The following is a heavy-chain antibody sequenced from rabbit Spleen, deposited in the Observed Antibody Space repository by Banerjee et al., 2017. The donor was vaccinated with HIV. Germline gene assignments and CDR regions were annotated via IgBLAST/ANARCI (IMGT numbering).Heavy chain of an antibody. CDR2: IYAGSSDST. CDR3: ARDLAGVIGWNFGL. V-gene: IGHV1S40*01. D-gene: IGHD4-1*01. Sequence: QSLEESGGGLVKPGASLTLTCKASGFSFNSGHDLCWVRQAPGKGLEWIACIYAGSSDSTYSATWAKGRFTLSKSSSTTVTLRMTSLTAADTATYFCARDLAGVIGWNFGLWGPGTLVTVS. J-gene: IGHJ4*01. CDR1: GFSFNSGHD.